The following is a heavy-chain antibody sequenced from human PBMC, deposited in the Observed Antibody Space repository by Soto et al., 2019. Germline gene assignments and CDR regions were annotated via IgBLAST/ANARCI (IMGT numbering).Heavy chain of an antibody. CDR1: GGTFNNYA. V-gene: IGHV1-69*13. J-gene: IGHJ4*02. CDR2: IIPIFGTA. Sequence: ASVKVSCEASGGTFNNYAISWVRRAPGQGLEWMGGIIPIFGTANYAQKFQGRVTITADESTSTAYMELSSLRSEDTAVYYCARVVGNLYRVFDYWGQGTLVTVSS. D-gene: IGHD3-16*01. CDR3: ARVVGNLYRVFDY.